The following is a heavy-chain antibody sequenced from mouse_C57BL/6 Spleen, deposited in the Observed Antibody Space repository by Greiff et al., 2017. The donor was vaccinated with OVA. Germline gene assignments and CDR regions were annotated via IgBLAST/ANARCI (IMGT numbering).Heavy chain of an antibody. D-gene: IGHD1-1*01. Sequence: VQLKQSGPELVKPGASVKISCKASGYSFTGYYMNWVKQSPEKSLEWIGELNPSTGGTTYNQKFKAKATLTVDKSSSTAYMQLKSLTSEDSAVYYCASAYGSSYENAMDYWGQGTSVTVSS. CDR2: LNPSTGGT. V-gene: IGHV1-42*01. CDR3: ASAYGSSYENAMDY. CDR1: GYSFTGYY. J-gene: IGHJ4*01.